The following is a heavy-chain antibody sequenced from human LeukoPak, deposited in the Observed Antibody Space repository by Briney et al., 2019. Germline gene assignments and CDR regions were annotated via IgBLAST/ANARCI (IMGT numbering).Heavy chain of an antibody. J-gene: IGHJ5*02. Sequence: GGSLRLSCAASGFTFSSYWMSWVRQAPGKGLEWVTNIKQDGSEKYYVDSVKGRFTISRDNAKNSLYLQMNSLRAEDTAVYYCARFIPYNWFDPWGQGTLVTVSS. D-gene: IGHD3-16*02. CDR3: ARFIPYNWFDP. CDR1: GFTFSSYW. CDR2: IKQDGSEK. V-gene: IGHV3-7*03.